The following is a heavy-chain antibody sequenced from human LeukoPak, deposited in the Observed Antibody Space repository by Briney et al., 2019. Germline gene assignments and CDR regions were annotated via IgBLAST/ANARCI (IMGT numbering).Heavy chain of an antibody. CDR1: GYTFTSYD. D-gene: IGHD3-10*01. Sequence: GASVKVSCKASGYTFTSYDINWVRQAPGQGLEWMGWISAYNGNTNYAQKLQGRVTMTTDTSTSTAYMELRSLRSDDTAVYYCARDSPVYGSGSYYNVFWFDPWGQGTLVTVSS. J-gene: IGHJ5*02. V-gene: IGHV1-18*01. CDR2: ISAYNGNT. CDR3: ARDSPVYGSGSYYNVFWFDP.